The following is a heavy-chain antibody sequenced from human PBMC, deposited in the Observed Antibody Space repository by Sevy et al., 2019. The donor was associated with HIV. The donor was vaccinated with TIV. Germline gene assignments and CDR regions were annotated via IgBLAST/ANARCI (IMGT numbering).Heavy chain of an antibody. V-gene: IGHV3-74*01. Sequence: LSLTCAASGITLTPYWMHWVRQVPGKGLVWVSRINSDGSSTSYAESVKGRFTISRDNGKNTVYLQMKSLGVEDTAVYFCSRGLYYYDMRGHQEPGDYWGQGVLVTVSS. CDR1: GITLTPYW. J-gene: IGHJ4*02. CDR3: SRGLYYYDMRGHQEPGDY. D-gene: IGHD3-22*01. CDR2: INSDGSST.